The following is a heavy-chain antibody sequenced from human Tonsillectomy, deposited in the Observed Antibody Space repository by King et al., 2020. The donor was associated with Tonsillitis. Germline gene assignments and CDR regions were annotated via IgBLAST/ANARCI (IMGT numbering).Heavy chain of an antibody. D-gene: IGHD5-12*01. CDR2: ISWNSGSI. CDR1: GFTFDDYA. CDR3: AIDEDSGYRNDAFDI. J-gene: IGHJ3*02. V-gene: IGHV3-9*01. Sequence: VQLVESGGGLVQPGRSLRLSCAASGFTFDDYAMHWVRQAPGKGLEWVSGISWNSGSIGYADSVKGRFTISRDNAKNSLYLQMNSLRAEDTALYYCAIDEDSGYRNDAFDIWGQGTMVTVSS.